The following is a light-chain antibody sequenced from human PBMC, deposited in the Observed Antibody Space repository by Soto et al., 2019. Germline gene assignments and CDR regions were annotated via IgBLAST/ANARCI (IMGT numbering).Light chain of an antibody. CDR3: HQANRCPLT. J-gene: IGKJ4*01. Sequence: DIQMTQSPSSVSASVGDRVTITCRASQGISSWVAWYQQKPGKAPKLLIYAASKLHSGVPARFSGSGAGTDFTLTISSLHPEDFATYYCHQANRCPLTFGGGTKVEIK. V-gene: IGKV1D-12*01. CDR2: AAS. CDR1: QGISSW.